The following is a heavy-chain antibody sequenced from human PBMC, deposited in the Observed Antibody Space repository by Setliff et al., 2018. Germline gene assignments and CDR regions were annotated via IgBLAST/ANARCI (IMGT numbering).Heavy chain of an antibody. J-gene: IGHJ4*02. CDR3: ARRGLGYDFWSGYYTMYYFDY. Sequence: ASVKVSCKASGYTFTSYDINWVRRATGQGLEWMGWMNPNSGNTGYAQKFQGRVTITRNTSISTAYMELSSLRSEDTAVYYCARRGLGYDFWSGYYTMYYFDYWGQGTLVTV. D-gene: IGHD3-3*01. CDR2: MNPNSGNT. CDR1: GYTFTSYD. V-gene: IGHV1-8*03.